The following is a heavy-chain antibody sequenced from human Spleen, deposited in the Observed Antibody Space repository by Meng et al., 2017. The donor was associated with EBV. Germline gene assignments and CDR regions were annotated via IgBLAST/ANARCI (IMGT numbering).Heavy chain of an antibody. J-gene: IGHJ2*01. D-gene: IGHD4-11*01. V-gene: IGHV4-39*06. CDR2: IYYSGST. Sequence: RLRLQKAGPGVRKPSETLSLPCTVSGGSISTTFYYWAWIRQPPGQGLEWIGSIYYSGSTYYNPSLKSRVTISLDTSKNQFSLRLSSVTAADTAVYYCARVGDYGNYQYWYFDLWGRGALVTVSS. CDR3: ARVGDYGNYQYWYFDL. CDR1: GGSISTTFYY.